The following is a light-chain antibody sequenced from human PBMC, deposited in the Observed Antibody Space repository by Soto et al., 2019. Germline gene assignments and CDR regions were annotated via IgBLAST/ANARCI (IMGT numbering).Light chain of an antibody. CDR2: SAS. V-gene: IGKV1-39*01. J-gene: IGKJ2*01. CDR1: QSISTY. Sequence: IQMTQSPSSLSASVGDEITITCRTGQSISTYLNWYQQRPGEAPKLLIYSASSLQSGVPSRFSGSGSGTDFTLTISSLQPEESATYYCQQSYTTPTFGQGTKLEIK. CDR3: QQSYTTPT.